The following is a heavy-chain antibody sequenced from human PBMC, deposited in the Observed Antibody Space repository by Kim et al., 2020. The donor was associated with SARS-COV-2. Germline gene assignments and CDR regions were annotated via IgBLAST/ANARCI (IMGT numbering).Heavy chain of an antibody. CDR3: AREHCSGGSCYGAAGWFDP. CDR2: IIPIFGTA. V-gene: IGHV1-69*13. CDR1: GGTFSSYA. D-gene: IGHD2-15*01. Sequence: SVKVSCKASGGTFSSYAISWVRQAPGQGLEWMGGIIPIFGTANYAQKFQGRVTITADESTSTAYMELSSLRSEDTAVYYCAREHCSGGSCYGAAGWFDPWGQGTLVTVSS. J-gene: IGHJ5*02.